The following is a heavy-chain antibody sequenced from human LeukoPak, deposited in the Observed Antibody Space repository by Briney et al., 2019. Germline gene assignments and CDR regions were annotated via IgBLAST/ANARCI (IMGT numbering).Heavy chain of an antibody. CDR2: IYPGGSDI. CDR1: GYSFITYW. J-gene: IGHJ4*02. CDR3: ARSRDYYASGRLFDY. Sequence: GESLKISCKGSGYSFITYWIGWVRQRPGKGLEWMGIIYPGGSDIRYSPSFQGQVTISADKSINTAYLQWSSLKASDTAMYYCARSRDYYASGRLFDYWGQGTLVTVSS. D-gene: IGHD3-10*01. V-gene: IGHV5-51*01.